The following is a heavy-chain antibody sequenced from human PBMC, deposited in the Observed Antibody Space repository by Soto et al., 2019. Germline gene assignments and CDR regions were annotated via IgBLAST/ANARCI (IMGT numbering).Heavy chain of an antibody. V-gene: IGHV4-4*07. CDR2: IYSGGST. CDR3: ARGPGGSGELSLDY. J-gene: IGHJ4*02. Sequence: TLSLTCSVSGGSISTYYWSWIRQPAGKGLEWIGRIYSGGSTNFNPSLRSRVTVSVDMSKNQFSLKLTSVTAADTAVYYCARGPGGSGELSLDYWGQRTMVTVSS. CDR1: GGSISTYY. D-gene: IGHD3-10*01.